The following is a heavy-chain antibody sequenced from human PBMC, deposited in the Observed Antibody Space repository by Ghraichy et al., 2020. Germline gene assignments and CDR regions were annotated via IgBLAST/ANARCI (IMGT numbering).Heavy chain of an antibody. J-gene: IGHJ4*02. CDR3: ARANDSSGYWHY. V-gene: IGHV4-30-4*01. CDR2: IYYSGTT. D-gene: IGHD3-22*01. CDR1: GGSISSGDSY. Sequence: SETLSLTCTVSGGSISSGDSYWSWIRQPPGKGLEWIGYIYYSGTTHYKSSLKSRLTISVDTSKSQFSLKLNSVTAADTAVYYCARANDSSGYWHYWGQGTLVTVSS.